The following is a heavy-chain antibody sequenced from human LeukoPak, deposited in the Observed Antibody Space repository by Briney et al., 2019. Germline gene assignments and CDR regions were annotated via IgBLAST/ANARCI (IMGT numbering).Heavy chain of an antibody. CDR1: GGSISSGGYY. D-gene: IGHD6-6*01. V-gene: IGHV4-31*03. Sequence: SETLSLTCTVSGGSISSGGYYWSWIRQHPGKGLEWIGYIYYSGSTYYNPSLKSRVTISVDTSKNQFSLKLSSVTAADTAVYYCARMAIEYSSSSASYYYGMDVWGQGTTVTVSS. CDR2: IYYSGST. J-gene: IGHJ6*02. CDR3: ARMAIEYSSSSASYYYGMDV.